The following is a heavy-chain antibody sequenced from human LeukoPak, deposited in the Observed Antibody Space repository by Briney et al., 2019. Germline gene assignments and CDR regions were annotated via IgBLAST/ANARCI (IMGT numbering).Heavy chain of an antibody. CDR2: TYSGGST. CDR3: AEGWFFDY. CDR1: GFTFSSYA. Sequence: GGSLRLSCAASGFTFSSYAMSWVRQAPGKGLEWVSVTYSGGSTYYADSVKGRFTISRDNSKNTLYLQMNSLRAEDTAVYYCAEGWFFDYWGQGTLVTVSS. V-gene: IGHV3-53*01. D-gene: IGHD3-10*01. J-gene: IGHJ4*02.